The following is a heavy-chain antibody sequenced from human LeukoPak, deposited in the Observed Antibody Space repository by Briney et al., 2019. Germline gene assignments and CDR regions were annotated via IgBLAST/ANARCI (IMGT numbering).Heavy chain of an antibody. Sequence: PSETLSLTCTVSGGSISSSSYYWGWIRQPPGKGLEWIGYIYHSGSTYYNPSLKSRVTISVDRSKNQFSLKLSSVTAADTAVYYCARGDDILTGGYWYFDLWGRGTLVTVSS. CDR2: IYHSGST. CDR1: GGSISSSSYY. CDR3: ARGDDILTGGYWYFDL. V-gene: IGHV4-39*07. D-gene: IGHD3-9*01. J-gene: IGHJ2*01.